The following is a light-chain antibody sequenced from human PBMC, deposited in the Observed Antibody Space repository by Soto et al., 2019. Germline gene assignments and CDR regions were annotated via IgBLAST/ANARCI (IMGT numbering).Light chain of an antibody. CDR1: QSVSSN. CDR3: QQYNNWPQT. CDR2: DAS. J-gene: IGKJ1*01. V-gene: IGKV3D-15*01. Sequence: EIVMTQSPATLSVSPGERATLSCRASQSVSSNLAWYQQKPGQAPRLLIYDASNRATDIPARFSGSGSGTEFTLTISSLQSEDFAVYYCQQYNNWPQTFGQGTKVDIK.